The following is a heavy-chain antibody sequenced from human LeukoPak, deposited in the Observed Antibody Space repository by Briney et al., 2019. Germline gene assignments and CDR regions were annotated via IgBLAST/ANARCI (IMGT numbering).Heavy chain of an antibody. CDR2: INPNSGGT. J-gene: IGHJ6*02. CDR3: ARDTHYNWNYYYYYGMDV. D-gene: IGHD1-20*01. CDR1: GYTFTGYY. V-gene: IGHV1-2*02. Sequence: GASVKVSCKASGYTFTGYYMHWVRQAPGQGLEWMGWINPNSGGTNYAQKFQGRVTMTRDTSISTAYMELSRLRSDDTAVYYCARDTHYNWNYYYYYGMDVWGQGTTVTVSS.